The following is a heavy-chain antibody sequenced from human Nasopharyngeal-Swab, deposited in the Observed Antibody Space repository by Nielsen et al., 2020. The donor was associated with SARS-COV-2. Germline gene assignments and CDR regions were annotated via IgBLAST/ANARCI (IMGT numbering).Heavy chain of an antibody. CDR3: ARHDPRDDYNPWDY. V-gene: IGHV4-59*08. Sequence: SFSVSCSHIRSYYWGRVPPRPGKGLEWIGYIFYNGNPHYNPPLQGRATISVDTSKNQCSLKLRPVTAADTAVDYGARHDPRDDYNPWDYWGQGTLVTVSS. CDR2: IFYNGNP. D-gene: IGHD5-24*01. CDR1: CSHIRSYY. J-gene: IGHJ4*02.